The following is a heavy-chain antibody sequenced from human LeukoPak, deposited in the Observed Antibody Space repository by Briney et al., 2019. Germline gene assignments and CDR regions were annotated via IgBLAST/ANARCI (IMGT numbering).Heavy chain of an antibody. V-gene: IGHV4-38-2*02. D-gene: IGHD2-21*01. CDR2: IYHSGST. Sequence: PSETLSLTCAVSGYSISSGYYWGWIRQPPGKGLEWIGSIYHSGSTYYNPSLKSRVTISVDTSKNQFSLKLSSVTAADTAVYYCARDAYCGGDCPWGQGTLVTVSS. CDR1: GYSISSGYY. CDR3: ARDAYCGGDCP. J-gene: IGHJ5*02.